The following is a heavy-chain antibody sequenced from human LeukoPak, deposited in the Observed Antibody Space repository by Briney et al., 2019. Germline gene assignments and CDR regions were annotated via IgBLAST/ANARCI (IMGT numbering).Heavy chain of an antibody. CDR1: GYTFTSYG. V-gene: IGHV1-69*13. CDR3: ARGPARISKGNWFDP. J-gene: IGHJ5*02. D-gene: IGHD2-15*01. CDR2: IIPIFGTA. Sequence: GASVKVSCKASGYTFTSYGISWVRQAPGQGLEWMGGIIPIFGTANYAQKFQGRVTITADESTSTAYMELSSLRSEDTAVYYCARGPARISKGNWFDPWGQGTLVTVSS.